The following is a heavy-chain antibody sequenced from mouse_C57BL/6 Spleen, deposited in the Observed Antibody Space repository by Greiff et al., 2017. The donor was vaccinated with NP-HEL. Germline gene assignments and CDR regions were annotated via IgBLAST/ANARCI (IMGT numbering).Heavy chain of an antibody. D-gene: IGHD4-1*01. CDR2: INPSSGGT. CDR1: GYTFTDYY. Sequence: EVQLQQSGPELVKPGASVKISCKASGYTFTDYYMHWVKQSPGKGLEWIGDINPSSGGTSYNQKFKGKATFTVDKSSSTAYMDLRSLTSEDSAVYYCARRVPGTDYARDDGGQGTTVTAAS. CDR3: ARRVPGTDYARDD. J-gene: IGHJ4*01. V-gene: IGHV1-26*01.